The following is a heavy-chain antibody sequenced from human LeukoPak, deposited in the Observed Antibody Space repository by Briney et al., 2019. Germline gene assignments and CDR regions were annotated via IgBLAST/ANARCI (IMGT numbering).Heavy chain of an antibody. CDR2: ISSSSYI. CDR1: GFTFSSYS. CDR3: ASDWELQAG. V-gene: IGHV3-21*01. Sequence: PGGPLRLSCAASGFTFSSYSMNWVRQAPGKGLKWLSSISSSSYIYYADSVKGRFTISRDNAKNSLYLQMNSLRAGDTAVYYCASDWELQAGWGQGTLVTVSS. J-gene: IGHJ4*02. D-gene: IGHD1-26*01.